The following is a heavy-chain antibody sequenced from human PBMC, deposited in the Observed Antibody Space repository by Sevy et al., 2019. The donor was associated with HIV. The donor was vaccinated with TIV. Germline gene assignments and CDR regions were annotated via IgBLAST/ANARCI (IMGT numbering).Heavy chain of an antibody. D-gene: IGHD3-3*01. V-gene: IGHV4-59*01. Sequence: QSQTLSLTCTVSGGSISSYYWSWIRQPPGKGLEWIGYIYYSGSTNYNPSLKSRVTISVDTSKNQFSLKLSSVTAADTAVYYCARGGGGFLEFDYWGQGTLVTVSS. CDR1: GGSISSYY. CDR2: IYYSGST. CDR3: ARGGGGFLEFDY. J-gene: IGHJ4*02.